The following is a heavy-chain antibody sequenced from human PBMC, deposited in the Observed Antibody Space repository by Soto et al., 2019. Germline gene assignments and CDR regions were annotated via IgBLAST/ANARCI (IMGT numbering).Heavy chain of an antibody. V-gene: IGHV1-2*02. CDR3: ARGGGTILAPLP. Sequence: QVQLVQSGAEVKKPGASVKVSCRASGYTFTGYFMHWVRQAPGQGLEWMGWINPNSGATKYAQKFQGRVTLSRDTSIRTAYMELSGLRSDDMAVYYCARGGGTILAPLPWGQGTLVTVSS. D-gene: IGHD3-3*01. J-gene: IGHJ5*02. CDR2: INPNSGAT. CDR1: GYTFTGYF.